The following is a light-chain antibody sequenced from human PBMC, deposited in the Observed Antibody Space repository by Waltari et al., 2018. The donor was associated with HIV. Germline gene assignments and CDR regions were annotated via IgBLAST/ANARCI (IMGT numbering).Light chain of an antibody. CDR3: AAWDDRLSGRL. J-gene: IGLJ2*01. Sequence: QSLLPQPRSVSGTPGQRVNISCSGSNSNVRNNYVYWYQQVPGVAPKLLIYRNNQRPSWVPDRFSGSKSGTSASLAISGLRTEDEGDYYCAAWDDRLSGRLFGGGTK. V-gene: IGLV1-47*01. CDR2: RNN. CDR1: NSNVRNNY.